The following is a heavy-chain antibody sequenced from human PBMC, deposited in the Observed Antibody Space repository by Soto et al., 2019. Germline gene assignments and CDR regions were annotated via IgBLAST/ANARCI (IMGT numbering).Heavy chain of an antibody. CDR1: GYTFTSYA. V-gene: IGHV7-4-1*01. J-gene: IGHJ5*02. D-gene: IGHD6-19*01. CDR3: ERVTRQGSNWFDP. CDR2: INTNTGNP. Sequence: ASVKVSCKASGYTFTSYAMNWVRRAPGQGLEWMGWINTNTGNPTYAQGFTGRFVFSLETSVSTANLQICSLKDEDTAVYYCERVTRQGSNWFDPWGQGTLVTVSS.